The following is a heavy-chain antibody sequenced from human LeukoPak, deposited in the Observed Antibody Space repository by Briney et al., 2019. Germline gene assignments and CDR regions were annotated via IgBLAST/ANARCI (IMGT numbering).Heavy chain of an antibody. D-gene: IGHD6-13*01. CDR1: GGSISSYY. Sequence: SETPSLTCTVSGGSISSYYWSWIRQPPGKGLEGIGYIYYSGSTNYNPSLKSRVTISVDTSKNQFSLKLSSVTAADTAVYYCARGYSSSWSYYYYGMDVWGQGTTVTVSS. J-gene: IGHJ6*02. CDR2: IYYSGST. CDR3: ARGYSSSWSYYYYGMDV. V-gene: IGHV4-59*01.